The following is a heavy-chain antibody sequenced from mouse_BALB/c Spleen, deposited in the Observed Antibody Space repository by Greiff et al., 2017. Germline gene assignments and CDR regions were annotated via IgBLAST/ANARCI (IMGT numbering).Heavy chain of an antibody. CDR2: INPSNGGT. CDR1: GYTFTSYY. J-gene: IGHJ4*01. CDR3: TREGGLYAMDY. V-gene: IGHV1S81*02. Sequence: QVQLKQPGAELVKPGASVKLSCKASGYTFTSYYMYWVKQRPGQGLEWIGGINPSNGGTNFNEKFKSKATLTVDKSSSTAYMQLSSLTSEDSAVYYCTREGGLYAMDYWGQGTSVTVSS.